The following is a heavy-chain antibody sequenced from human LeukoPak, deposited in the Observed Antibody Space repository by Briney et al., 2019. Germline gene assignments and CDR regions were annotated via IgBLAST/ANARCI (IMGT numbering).Heavy chain of an antibody. CDR2: IKSKTDGQTT. J-gene: IGHJ6*02. V-gene: IGHV3-15*01. CDR3: TTSAVTSSPKNYYYYGMDV. CDR1: GFTFTNAW. Sequence: TGGSLRLSCAASGFTFTNAWMSWVRQPPGKGLEWVGRIKSKTDGQTTDYAAPVKGRFAISRDDSKNTLYLQMNSLKTEDTAVYYCTTSAVTSSPKNYYYYGMDVWGQGTTVTVSS. D-gene: IGHD4-11*01.